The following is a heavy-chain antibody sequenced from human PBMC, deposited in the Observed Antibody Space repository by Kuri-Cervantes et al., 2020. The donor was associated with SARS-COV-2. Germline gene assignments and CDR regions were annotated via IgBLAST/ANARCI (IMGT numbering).Heavy chain of an antibody. CDR2: IKRKTDGGKT. Sequence: GESLKISCAASGFTFSNAWMSWVRQAPGKGLEWVGRIKRKTDGGKTDYAASVEDRFTITRDDSKNTVYLQMNSLKIEDTGVYYCTTLMPLFGSVSDWFDPWGQGTLVTVSS. D-gene: IGHD3-10*01. CDR1: GFTFSNAW. CDR3: TTLMPLFGSVSDWFDP. V-gene: IGHV3-15*01. J-gene: IGHJ5*02.